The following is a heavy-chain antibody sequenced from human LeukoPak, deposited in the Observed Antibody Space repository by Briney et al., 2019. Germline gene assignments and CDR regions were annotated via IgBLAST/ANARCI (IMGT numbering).Heavy chain of an antibody. CDR3: ARGQDYYDSSGLPFHY. Sequence: TLSLTCAVXXGSFSGYYWSWIRQPPGKGLEGIGEINHSGSTNYNPSLKSRGTISVDTSKKKFSLKLSSVTAADTAVYYCARGQDYYDSSGLPFHYWGQGTLVTVSS. CDR2: INHSGST. V-gene: IGHV4-34*01. D-gene: IGHD3-22*01. CDR1: XGSFSGYY. J-gene: IGHJ4*02.